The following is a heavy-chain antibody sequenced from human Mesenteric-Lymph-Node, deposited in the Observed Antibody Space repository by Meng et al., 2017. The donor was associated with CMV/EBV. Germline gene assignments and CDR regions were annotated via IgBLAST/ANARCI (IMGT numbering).Heavy chain of an antibody. D-gene: IGHD3-10*01. CDR3: AKDSGESLYYYYAMDV. V-gene: IGHV3-11*01. CDR1: GFTFSDHY. Sequence: GESLKISCAASGFTFSDHYMTWIRQAPGKGLEWVSYMSSSGDDMNSADSVKGRFTISRDNAKNSLYLQMNSLRAEDTAVYYCAKDSGESLYYYYAMDVWGQGTTVTVSS. J-gene: IGHJ6*02. CDR2: MSSSGDDM.